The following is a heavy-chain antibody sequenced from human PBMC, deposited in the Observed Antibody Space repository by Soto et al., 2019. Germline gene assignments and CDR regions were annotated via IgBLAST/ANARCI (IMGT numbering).Heavy chain of an antibody. D-gene: IGHD4-17*01. CDR1: GFTFSSYA. Sequence: QVQLVESGGGVVQPGRSLRLSCAASGFTFSSYAMHWVRQAPGKGLEWVAVISYDGSNKYYADSVKGRFTISRDNSTNTLYLQMNSLRAEDTAVYYCARAAYGDYGFDLDYWGQGTLVTGS. CDR3: ARAAYGDYGFDLDY. J-gene: IGHJ4*02. CDR2: ISYDGSNK. V-gene: IGHV3-30-3*01.